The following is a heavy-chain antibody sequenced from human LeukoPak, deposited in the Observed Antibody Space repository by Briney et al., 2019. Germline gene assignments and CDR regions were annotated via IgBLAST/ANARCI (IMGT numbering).Heavy chain of an antibody. CDR1: GFTFSSYS. Sequence: PGGSLRLSCAASGFTFSSYSMNWARQAPGKGLEWVSSISSSSSYIYYADSVKGRFTISRDNAKNSLYLQMNSLRAEDTAVYYCAREYSSGWYGGYFDYWGQGTLVTVSS. CDR3: AREYSSGWYGGYFDY. CDR2: ISSSSSYI. D-gene: IGHD6-19*01. V-gene: IGHV3-21*01. J-gene: IGHJ4*02.